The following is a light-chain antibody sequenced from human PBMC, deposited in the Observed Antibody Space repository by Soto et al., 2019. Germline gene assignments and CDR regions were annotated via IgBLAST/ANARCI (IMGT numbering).Light chain of an antibody. CDR3: QQYNDWPPYT. V-gene: IGKV3-15*01. CDR2: GAS. J-gene: IGKJ2*01. Sequence: EIVMTQSPATLSVSPGDRVTLSCRASQSINSNLAWYQQKPGQAPRLPIYGASTRATGIPARFSGSGSGTDFTLTISSLQSEDFAVYYCQQYNDWPPYTFGQGTKVDIK. CDR1: QSINSN.